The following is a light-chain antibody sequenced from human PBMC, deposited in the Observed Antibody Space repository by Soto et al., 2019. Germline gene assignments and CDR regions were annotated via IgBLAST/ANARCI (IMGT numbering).Light chain of an antibody. CDR2: GNT. J-gene: IGLJ2*01. CDR3: QSYDSGLSGVV. Sequence: QSVLGQPPSVSGAPGQRVTISCTGSNSNIGADYDVHWYQQFPGAAPKLLIYGNTNRPSGVPDRFSGSKSRISASLAITGLQAEDEADYFCQSYDSGLSGVVFGGGTQLTVL. V-gene: IGLV1-40*01. CDR1: NSNIGADYD.